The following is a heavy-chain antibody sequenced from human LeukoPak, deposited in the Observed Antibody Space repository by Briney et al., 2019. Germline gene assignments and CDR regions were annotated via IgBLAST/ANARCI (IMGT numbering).Heavy chain of an antibody. CDR3: ASHGSRELLLYYFDY. J-gene: IGHJ4*02. V-gene: IGHV4-34*01. Sequence: TTSETLSLTCAVYGGSFSYYYWSWICQPPGKGLEWIGEINHSGSTNYNPSLKGRVTISVDTSKNQFSLKLTSVTAADTAVYYCASHGSRELLLYYFDYWGQGTLVTVSS. CDR2: INHSGST. D-gene: IGHD1-26*01. CDR1: GGSFSYYY.